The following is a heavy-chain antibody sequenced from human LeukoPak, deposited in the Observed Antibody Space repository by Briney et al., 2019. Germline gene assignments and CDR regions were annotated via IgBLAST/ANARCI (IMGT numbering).Heavy chain of an antibody. D-gene: IGHD3-3*01. Sequence: GGSLRLSCAASGFTFSSYWMHWVRQAPGKGLVWVSRINTDGSSTSYADSVKGRFTISRDNAKNTLYLQMNSLRAEDTAVYYCARASYYDFWSGYRGGNWFDPWGQGTLVTVSS. CDR2: INTDGSST. CDR1: GFTFSSYW. J-gene: IGHJ5*02. V-gene: IGHV3-74*01. CDR3: ARASYYDFWSGYRGGNWFDP.